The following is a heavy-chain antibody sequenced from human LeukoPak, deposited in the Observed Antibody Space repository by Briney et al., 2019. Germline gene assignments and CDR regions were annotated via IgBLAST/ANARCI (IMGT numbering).Heavy chain of an antibody. V-gene: IGHV4-34*01. CDR1: GGSFSGYY. D-gene: IGHD7-27*01. J-gene: IGHJ4*02. CDR2: INHSGST. Sequence: SETLSLTCAVYGGSFSGYYWSWIRQPPGKGLEWIGEINHSGSTNYNPSLKSRVTISVDTSKNQFSLKLGSVTAADTAVYYCARGQNWGSYFDYWGQGTLVTVSS. CDR3: ARGQNWGSYFDY.